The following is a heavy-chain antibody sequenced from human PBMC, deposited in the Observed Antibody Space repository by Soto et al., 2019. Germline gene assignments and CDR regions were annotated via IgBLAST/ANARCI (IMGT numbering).Heavy chain of an antibody. V-gene: IGHV4-34*01. Sequence: QVQLQQWGTGLLKSSETLSLNCAVYGGSFSPYYWSWVRQPPGKGLEWIGETDESGGIYYNPSLKSRVTVSLDTSKKQFSLEVKSVTAADTAVYYCAIGRWGNKYWGQGTLVTVSS. CDR3: AIGRWGNKY. CDR1: GGSFSPYY. J-gene: IGHJ4*02. D-gene: IGHD3-16*01. CDR2: TDESGGI.